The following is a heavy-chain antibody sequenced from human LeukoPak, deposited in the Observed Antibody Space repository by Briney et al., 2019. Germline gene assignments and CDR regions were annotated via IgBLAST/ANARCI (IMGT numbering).Heavy chain of an antibody. CDR3: AGEAGSSGKPYNWFDP. J-gene: IGHJ5*02. CDR1: GFTFSSYW. Sequence: GGSLRLSCAASGFTFSSYWMSWVRQAPGKGLEWVANIKQDGSEKYYVDSVKGRFTISRDNAKNSLYLQMNSLRAEDTAVYYCAGEAGSSGKPYNWFDPWGQGTLVTVSS. D-gene: IGHD3-22*01. V-gene: IGHV3-7*01. CDR2: IKQDGSEK.